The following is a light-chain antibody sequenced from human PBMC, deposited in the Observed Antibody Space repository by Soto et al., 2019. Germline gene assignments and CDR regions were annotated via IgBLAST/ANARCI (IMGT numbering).Light chain of an antibody. J-gene: IGLJ1*01. Sequence: QSALTQPAPVSGSPGQSITISCTGTSSDVGGYNSVSWYQQHPGKAPKLIIYEVSNRPSGVSNRFSGSKSGNTASLTISGLQAEDEADYYCSSYTSSSLYVFGTGTKVTVL. CDR2: EVS. V-gene: IGLV2-14*01. CDR1: SSDVGGYNS. CDR3: SSYTSSSLYV.